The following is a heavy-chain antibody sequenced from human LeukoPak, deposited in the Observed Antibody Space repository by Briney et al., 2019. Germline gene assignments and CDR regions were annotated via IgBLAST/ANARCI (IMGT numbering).Heavy chain of an antibody. J-gene: IGHJ6*02. CDR3: ARLGYCSGGSCYSYYYYGMDV. V-gene: IGHV4-59*08. Sequence: SETLSLTCTVSGGSISSYYWSWIRQPPGKGLEWIGYICYSGSTNYNPSLKSRVTISVDTSKNQFSLKLSSVTAADTAVYYCARLGYCSGGSCYSYYYYGMDVWGQGTTVTVSS. CDR1: GGSISSYY. D-gene: IGHD2-15*01. CDR2: ICYSGST.